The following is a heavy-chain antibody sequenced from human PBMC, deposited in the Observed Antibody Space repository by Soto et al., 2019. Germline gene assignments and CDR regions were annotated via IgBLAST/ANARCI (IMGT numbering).Heavy chain of an antibody. D-gene: IGHD1-7*01. CDR2: IKAKTEGGTP. CDR1: GLAFNNAW. Sequence: EVHLVESGGGLVKPGGSLRLSCATSGLAFNNAWMNWVRQAPGKGLEWVGRIKAKTEGGTPDYVAPVKGRFTISRDDSENMVYLQMDSLKTEDTAVYYCTTVICGTAAFDNWRQGTLVNVSS. J-gene: IGHJ4*02. V-gene: IGHV3-15*07. CDR3: TTVICGTAAFDN.